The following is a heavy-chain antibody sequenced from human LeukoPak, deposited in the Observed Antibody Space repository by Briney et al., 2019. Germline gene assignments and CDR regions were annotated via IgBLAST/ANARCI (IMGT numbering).Heavy chain of an antibody. CDR1: GFTFSNYW. CDR3: ARDREYCSSTSCYVGADY. Sequence: GGSLRLSCAASGFTFSNYWMSWVRQAPGKGLEWVANIKQDRSEKYYVDSVKGRFTISRDNAKNSLYLQMNSLRAEDTAVYYCARDREYCSSTSCYVGADYWGQGTLVTVSS. D-gene: IGHD2-2*01. J-gene: IGHJ4*02. CDR2: IKQDRSEK. V-gene: IGHV3-7*01.